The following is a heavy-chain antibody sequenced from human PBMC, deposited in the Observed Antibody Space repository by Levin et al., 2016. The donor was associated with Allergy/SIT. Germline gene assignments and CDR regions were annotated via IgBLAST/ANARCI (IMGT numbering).Heavy chain of an antibody. V-gene: IGHV3-74*01. Sequence: GESLKISCAASGFTFSNYWIHWVRQAPGKGLLWVSRINTDGSNTTYADSVKGRFTVSRDNAKNTVSLQMNSLRAEDTAVYYCAKGKGPGELDWFDPWGQGTLVTVSS. CDR3: AKGKGPGELDWFDP. CDR2: INTDGSNT. J-gene: IGHJ5*02. D-gene: IGHD1-26*01. CDR1: GFTFSNYW.